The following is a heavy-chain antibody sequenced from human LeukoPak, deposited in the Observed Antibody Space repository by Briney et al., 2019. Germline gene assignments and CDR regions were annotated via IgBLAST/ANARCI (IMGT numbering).Heavy chain of an antibody. CDR2: IYYSGNT. D-gene: IGHD1-7*01. CDR1: GGSINSRTYY. J-gene: IGHJ4*02. CDR3: TGELAGTTVHY. Sequence: SETLSLTCTVSGGSINSRTYYWGWIRQPPGTGLEWLGSIYYSGNTYYNPSLKSRVTISLDTSKNQFSLRLSSVTAADTALYYCTGELAGTTVHYWGQGTLVTVSS. V-gene: IGHV4-39*07.